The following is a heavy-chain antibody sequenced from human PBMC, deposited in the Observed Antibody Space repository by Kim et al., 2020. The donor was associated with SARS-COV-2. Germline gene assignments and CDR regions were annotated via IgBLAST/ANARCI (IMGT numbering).Heavy chain of an antibody. V-gene: IGHV4-31*03. J-gene: IGHJ6*02. CDR3: ARAHRTIFGVVEYMDV. CDR1: GGSISSGGYY. CDR2: IYYSGST. D-gene: IGHD3-3*01. Sequence: SETLSLTCTVSGGSISSGGYYWSWIRQHPGKGLEWIGYIYYSGSTYYNPSLKSRVTISVDTSKNQFSLKRSAVTAADTAVYYCARAHRTIFGVVEYMDVWGQGTTVTVSS.